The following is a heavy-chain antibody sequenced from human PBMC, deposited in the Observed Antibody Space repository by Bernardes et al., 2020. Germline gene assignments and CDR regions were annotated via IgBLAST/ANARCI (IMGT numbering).Heavy chain of an antibody. D-gene: IGHD3-22*01. V-gene: IGHV3-30*03. Sequence: SLRPSCAASGFAFNTYGLHWVRQAPGKGLEWVAVISYDGSNKYYADSLKGRFTISRDNSKNTLYLQMDSLRAEDTAVYYCASGWCTYDNSGFCDRAFNYWGQGALVTVSS. J-gene: IGHJ4*02. CDR1: GFAFNTYG. CDR3: ASGWCTYDNSGFCDRAFNY. CDR2: ISYDGSNK.